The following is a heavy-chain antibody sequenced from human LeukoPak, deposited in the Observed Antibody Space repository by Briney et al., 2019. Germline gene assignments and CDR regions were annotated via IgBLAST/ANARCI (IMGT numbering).Heavy chain of an antibody. CDR3: TRGYSGISIYAFDI. J-gene: IGHJ3*02. Sequence: GGSLRLSRAASGFMLSDHYIDWVRQSPGKGLEWVGRSSNKADSYTTEYAASVKGRFTISRDDSKNSLYLQMNSLKIEHTAVYHCTRGYSGISIYAFDIWGQGTMVTVSS. D-gene: IGHD3-9*01. V-gene: IGHV3-72*01. CDR1: GFMLSDHY. CDR2: SSNKADSYTT.